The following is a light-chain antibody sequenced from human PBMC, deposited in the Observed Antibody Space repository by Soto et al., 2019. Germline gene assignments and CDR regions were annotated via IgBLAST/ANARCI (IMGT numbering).Light chain of an antibody. Sequence: QSVLTQPASVSGSPGQSITISCTGTSSDVGAYNYVSWYQHHPDKAPKLIIYDVNNRPSGVSKRFSGSKSGNTASLTISGLQAEYESDYYCSSFAGSSTFEVFGTGTKLTVL. J-gene: IGLJ1*01. CDR1: SSDVGAYNY. V-gene: IGLV2-14*01. CDR2: DVN. CDR3: SSFAGSSTFEV.